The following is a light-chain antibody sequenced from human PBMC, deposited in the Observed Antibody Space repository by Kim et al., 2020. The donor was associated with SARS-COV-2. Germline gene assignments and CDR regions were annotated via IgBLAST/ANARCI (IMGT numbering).Light chain of an antibody. V-gene: IGLV3-1*01. CDR3: QAWDSSIRV. CDR1: KLGDKY. J-gene: IGLJ3*02. Sequence: VSTGQTASITCSGDKLGDKYACWYQQKPGQSPGLVIYQDSKRPSGIPERFSGSNSGNTATLTISGTQAMDEADYYCQAWDSSIRVFGGGTQLTVL. CDR2: QDS.